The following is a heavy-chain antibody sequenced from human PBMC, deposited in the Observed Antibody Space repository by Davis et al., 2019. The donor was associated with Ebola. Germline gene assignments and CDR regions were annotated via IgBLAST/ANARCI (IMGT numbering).Heavy chain of an antibody. D-gene: IGHD2-2*01. J-gene: IGHJ6*02. CDR2: ISSSGSTI. V-gene: IGHV3-11*04. CDR3: ARSRCSSTSCYQDYYYYGMDV. Sequence: GESLKISCAASGFTFSDYYMNWVRQAPGKGLEWVSYISSSGSTIYYADSVKGRFTISRDNAENSLYLQMNSLRAEDTAVYYCARSRCSSTSCYQDYYYYGMDVWGQGTTVTVSS. CDR1: GFTFSDYY.